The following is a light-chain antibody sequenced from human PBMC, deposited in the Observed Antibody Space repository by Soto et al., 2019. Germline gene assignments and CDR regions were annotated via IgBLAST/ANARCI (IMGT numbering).Light chain of an antibody. CDR2: GNS. J-gene: IGLJ2*01. Sequence: QSVLTQPPSVSGAPGQRVTISCTGSSSNIGAGYDVHWYQQLPGTAPKLLIYGNSNRPSGVPDRFSGSKSGTSASLAITGLQAEDEADYDCQSYDSSLSGYVFGGGTKLTV. V-gene: IGLV1-40*01. CDR1: SSNIGAGYD. CDR3: QSYDSSLSGYV.